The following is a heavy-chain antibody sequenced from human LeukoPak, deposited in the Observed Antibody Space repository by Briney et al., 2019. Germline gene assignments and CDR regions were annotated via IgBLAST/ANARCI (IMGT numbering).Heavy chain of an antibody. CDR2: IHGGAEGT. CDR1: TFTFSDYA. V-gene: IGHV3-23*01. CDR3: ARDRIAVAGTLFDY. D-gene: IGHD6-19*01. J-gene: IGHJ4*02. Sequence: GGSLRLSCTASTFTFSDYAMSWVRQAPGKRLEWVSTIHGGAEGTFYADAVKGRFTISRDNSKNTLYLQMNSLRAEDTAVYYCARDRIAVAGTLFDYWGQGTLVTVSS.